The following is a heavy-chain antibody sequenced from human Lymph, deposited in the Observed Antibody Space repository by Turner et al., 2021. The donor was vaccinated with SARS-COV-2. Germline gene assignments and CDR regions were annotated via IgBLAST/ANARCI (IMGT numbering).Heavy chain of an antibody. J-gene: IGHJ5*02. CDR2: IYYSGST. V-gene: IGHV4-59*08. Sequence: QVQLQESGPGLVKPSETLSLTCTVSGGSISRYYWSWFRQPPGKGLEWIAYIYYSGSTKYNSSLKSRVTISVDTSKNQFSLKMSTVTAADTAVYYCARQRVGATIEPPWFDPWGQGTLVTVSS. CDR1: GGSISRYY. CDR3: ARQRVGATIEPPWFDP. D-gene: IGHD1-26*01.